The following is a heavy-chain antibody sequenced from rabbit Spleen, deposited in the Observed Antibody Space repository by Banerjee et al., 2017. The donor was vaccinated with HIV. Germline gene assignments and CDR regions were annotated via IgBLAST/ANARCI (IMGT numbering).Heavy chain of an antibody. D-gene: IGHD1-1*01. V-gene: IGHV1S45*01. CDR3: ARGDTDTGHYPYFTL. CDR2: IYTGSGST. CDR1: GFSFSSSYW. J-gene: IGHJ4*01. Sequence: QEQLEESGGDLVKPEGSLTLTCTASGFSFSSSYWICWVRQAPGKGLEWIGCIYTGSGSTHYATWAKGRFTISKTSSTTVTLQMTSLTAADTATYFCARGDTDTGHYPYFTLWGPGTLVTVS.